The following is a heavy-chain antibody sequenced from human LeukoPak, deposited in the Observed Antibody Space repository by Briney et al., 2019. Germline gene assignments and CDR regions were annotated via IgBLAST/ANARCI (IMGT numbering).Heavy chain of an antibody. J-gene: IGHJ6*02. Sequence: IXXVRQATGQGLEWMGWMNPNSGNTGYAQKFQGRVTMTRNTSISTAYMELSSLRSEDTAVYYCARVPSSGWYVHLNYYYGMDVWGQGTTVTVSS. CDR2: MNPNSGNT. CDR3: ARVPSSGWYVHLNYYYGMDV. D-gene: IGHD6-19*01. V-gene: IGHV1-8*01.